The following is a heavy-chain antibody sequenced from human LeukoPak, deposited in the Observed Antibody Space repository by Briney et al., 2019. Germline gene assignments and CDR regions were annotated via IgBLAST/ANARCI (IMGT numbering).Heavy chain of an antibody. CDR2: ISYDGSNE. D-gene: IGHD3-10*01. J-gene: IGHJ4*02. CDR3: ARVGYYASGPFSYFDY. V-gene: IGHV3-30-3*01. Sequence: PGGSLRLSCAASGFTFSGYAMHWVRQAPGKGLDWVAVISYDGSNEYYADSVKGRFTISRDNSKNTLYLQMNSLSVEDTAVCYCARVGYYASGPFSYFDYWGQGTLVTVSS. CDR1: GFTFSGYA.